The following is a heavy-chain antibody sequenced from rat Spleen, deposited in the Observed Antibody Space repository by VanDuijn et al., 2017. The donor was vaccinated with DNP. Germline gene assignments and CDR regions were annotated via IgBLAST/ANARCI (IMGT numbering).Heavy chain of an antibody. J-gene: IGHJ2*01. Sequence: EVQLQESGPGLVKPSQSLSLTCSVTGYSITSNYWGWIRRFPGNKMEYIGHINYSGRTQYNPSLKSRISITMDTSKNQFFLQLNSVTTEDTATYYCARWGDYFDYWGQGVMVTVSS. CDR3: ARWGDYFDY. CDR2: INYSGRT. V-gene: IGHV3-1*01. CDR1: GYSITSNY.